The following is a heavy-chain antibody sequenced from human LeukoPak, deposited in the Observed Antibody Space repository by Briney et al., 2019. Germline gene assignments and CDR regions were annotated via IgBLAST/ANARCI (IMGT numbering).Heavy chain of an antibody. D-gene: IGHD1-7*01. Sequence: GGSLRLSCAASGFTFSSYTMNWVRQAPGKGLEWVSYISSSSTTIDYADSVKGRFTVSRDNAKNTLYLQMNSLRAEDTAVYYCARDLNYRLDYWGQGTPVTVSS. CDR3: ARDLNYRLDY. CDR1: GFTFSSYT. J-gene: IGHJ4*02. V-gene: IGHV3-48*04. CDR2: ISSSSTTI.